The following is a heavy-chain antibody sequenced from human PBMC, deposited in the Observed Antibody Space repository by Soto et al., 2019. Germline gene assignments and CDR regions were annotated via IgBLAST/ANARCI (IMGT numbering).Heavy chain of an antibody. D-gene: IGHD5-18*01. Sequence: QVQLVVSGGGVVQPGRSLRLSCAASGFTFSSYGKHWVRQAAGKALEWVAVISYDGSNKYYADSVKGRFTISRDNSKNTLYLQMNSLRAEDTAVYYCAKDPPSYRPYYYYGMVVCGQGTTVTVSS. CDR1: GFTFSSYG. CDR3: AKDPPSYRPYYYYGMVV. V-gene: IGHV3-30*18. CDR2: ISYDGSNK. J-gene: IGHJ6*02.